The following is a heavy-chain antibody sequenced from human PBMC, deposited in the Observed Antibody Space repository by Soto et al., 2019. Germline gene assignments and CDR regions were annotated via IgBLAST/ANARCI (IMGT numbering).Heavy chain of an antibody. Sequence: QVPLVESGGGVVQPGRSLRLSCAASGFTFSSYGMHWVRQAPGKGLEWVAVISYDGSNKYYADSVKGRFTISRDNSKNPLDLQMNSLRAEDTAVYYCATSSGIAAAGTMSYWGQGTLVTVSS. CDR1: GFTFSSYG. D-gene: IGHD6-13*01. CDR3: ATSSGIAAAGTMSY. V-gene: IGHV3-30*03. CDR2: ISYDGSNK. J-gene: IGHJ4*02.